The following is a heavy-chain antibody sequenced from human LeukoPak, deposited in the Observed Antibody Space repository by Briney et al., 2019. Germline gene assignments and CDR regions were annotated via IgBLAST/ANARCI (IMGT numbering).Heavy chain of an antibody. J-gene: IGHJ3*02. CDR2: ISGSGGST. D-gene: IGHD7-27*01. CDR1: GITLSNYG. CDR3: AKDRLAQLGDAFDI. Sequence: GGSLRLSCAVSGITLSNYGMSWVRQAPGKGLEWVAGISGSGGSTNYADSVKGRFPISRGNSKNTLYLQMNSLRAEDTAVYYCAKDRLAQLGDAFDIWGQGTMVTVSS. V-gene: IGHV3-23*01.